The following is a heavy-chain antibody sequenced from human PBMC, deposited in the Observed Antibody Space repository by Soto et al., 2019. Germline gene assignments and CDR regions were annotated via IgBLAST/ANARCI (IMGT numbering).Heavy chain of an antibody. Sequence: GESLKISCEGSGYSFTNYWIAWVRQMPGKGLEYIGIIYPSDSTTRYSPSFQGQVTISADKSISTAYLQWSSLMASDTAIYYCARHGFYGDYSSNYFDPWGQGTLVTVS. CDR3: ARHGFYGDYSSNYFDP. CDR1: GYSFTNYW. J-gene: IGHJ5*02. D-gene: IGHD4-17*01. CDR2: IYPSDSTT. V-gene: IGHV5-51*01.